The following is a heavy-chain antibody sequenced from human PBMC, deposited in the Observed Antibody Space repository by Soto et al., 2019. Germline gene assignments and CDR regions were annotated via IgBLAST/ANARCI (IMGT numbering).Heavy chain of an antibody. D-gene: IGHD3-10*01. Sequence: QVQLQESGPGLVKPSETLSLTCTVSGGSISSYYWSWIRQPPGKGLEWIGYIYYSGSTNYNPTLTTRVTSSVDTSKNQFSLKLGSVTAADTAVDYCARGMVWGWFDPWGQGTLVTVSS. CDR3: ARGMVWGWFDP. CDR2: IYYSGST. CDR1: GGSISSYY. V-gene: IGHV4-59*01. J-gene: IGHJ5*02.